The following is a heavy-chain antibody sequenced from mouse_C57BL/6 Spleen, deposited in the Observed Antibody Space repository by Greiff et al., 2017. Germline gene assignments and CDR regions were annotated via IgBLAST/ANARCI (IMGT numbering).Heavy chain of an antibody. J-gene: IGHJ4*01. V-gene: IGHV1-64*01. CDR1: GYTFTSYW. Sequence: QVQLQQPGAELVKPGASVKLSCKASGYTFTSYWMHWVKQRPGQGLEWIGMIHPNSGSTNYNEKFKSKATLTVAKSSSTAYMQLSSLTSEESAVYYCAMTGTLAMDYWGQGTSVTVSS. D-gene: IGHD4-1*01. CDR2: IHPNSGST. CDR3: AMTGTLAMDY.